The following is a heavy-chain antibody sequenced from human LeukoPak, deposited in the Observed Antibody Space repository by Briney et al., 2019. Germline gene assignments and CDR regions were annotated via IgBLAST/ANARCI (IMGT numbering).Heavy chain of an antibody. Sequence: GGSLRLSCAASGFTFSSYSMNWVRQAPGKGLEWVSSISSSSSYIYYADSVKGRFTISRDNAKNSLYLQMNSLRAEDMALYYCAKAESGYYYDSSGYLDYWGQGTLVTVSS. J-gene: IGHJ4*02. CDR3: AKAESGYYYDSSGYLDY. V-gene: IGHV3-21*04. CDR2: ISSSSSYI. CDR1: GFTFSSYS. D-gene: IGHD3-22*01.